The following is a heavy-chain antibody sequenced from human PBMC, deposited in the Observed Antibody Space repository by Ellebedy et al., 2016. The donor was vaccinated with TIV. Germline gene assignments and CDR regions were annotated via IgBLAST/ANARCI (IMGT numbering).Heavy chain of an antibody. CDR3: ARDLMVRGFGPFDP. J-gene: IGHJ5*02. D-gene: IGHD3-10*01. CDR2: MKPNSGNT. V-gene: IGHV1-8*02. Sequence: ASVKVSXXASGYTFTSYAMHWVRQATGQGLEWMGWMKPNSGNTGYAQKFQGRVTMTRNTSISTAYLDLSSLRSEDTAVYYCARDLMVRGFGPFDPWGQGTLVTVSS. CDR1: GYTFTSYA.